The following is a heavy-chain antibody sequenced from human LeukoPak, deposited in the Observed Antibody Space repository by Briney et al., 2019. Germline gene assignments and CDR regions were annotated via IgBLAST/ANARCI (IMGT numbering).Heavy chain of an antibody. CDR3: ARGVEMATITYYYYYMDV. CDR1: GFTFDDYG. D-gene: IGHD5-24*01. Sequence: GGSLRLSCAASGFTFDDYGMSWVRQAPGKGLEWVSYISSSGSTIYYADSVKGRFTISRDNAKNSLYLQMNSLRAEDTAVYYCARGVEMATITYYYYYMDVWGKGTTVTISS. V-gene: IGHV3-48*03. CDR2: ISSSGSTI. J-gene: IGHJ6*03.